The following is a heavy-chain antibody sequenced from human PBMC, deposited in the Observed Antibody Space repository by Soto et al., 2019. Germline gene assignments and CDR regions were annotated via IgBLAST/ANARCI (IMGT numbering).Heavy chain of an antibody. CDR3: ARAYCGVDCYPNWFDP. J-gene: IGHJ5*02. CDR1: GVTVSSYA. V-gene: IGHV1-69*13. CDR2: IIPIFGTA. D-gene: IGHD2-21*02. Sequence: GASEQVSCKASGVTVSSYAISWVRQAPGQGRAWMGGIIPIFGTANYAQKFLGRVTITADESTSTAYMELSSLRSEDTAVYNCARAYCGVDCYPNWFDPWGQGTLVTVSS.